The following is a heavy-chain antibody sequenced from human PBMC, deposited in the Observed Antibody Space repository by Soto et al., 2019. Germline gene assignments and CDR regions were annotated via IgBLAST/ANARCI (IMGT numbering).Heavy chain of an antibody. CDR2: IYWNDDK. CDR1: GFSLTTSGAG. Sequence: QITLKESGPTLVKPTQTLTLTCSFSGFSLTTSGAGVGWIRQPPGKALEWLAVIYWNDDKRYSPSLKTRLTITKDTSKNQVVLTMTNMYPVDTATYYCARPHPLMIGTDAFYIWGQGTRVNVSS. CDR3: ARPHPLMIGTDAFYI. J-gene: IGHJ3*02. D-gene: IGHD3-22*01. V-gene: IGHV2-5*01.